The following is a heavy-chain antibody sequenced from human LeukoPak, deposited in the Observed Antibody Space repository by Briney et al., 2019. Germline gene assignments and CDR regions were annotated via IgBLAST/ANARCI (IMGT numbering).Heavy chain of an antibody. CDR3: ARDSCSGGSCYSGVDV. V-gene: IGHV3-30*04. D-gene: IGHD2-15*01. CDR2: ISYDGSNK. Sequence: GGSLRLSCAASGFTFSNYAMHWVRQAPGKGLEWVAVISYDGSNKYYADSMEGRFTISRDNSKNTLYLQMNSLRAEDTAVYYCARDSCSGGSCYSGVDVWGQGTTVTVSS. CDR1: GFTFSNYA. J-gene: IGHJ6*02.